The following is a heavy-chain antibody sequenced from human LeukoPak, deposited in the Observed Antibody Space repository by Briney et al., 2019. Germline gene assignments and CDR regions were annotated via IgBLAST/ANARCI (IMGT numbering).Heavy chain of an antibody. D-gene: IGHD3-3*02. CDR1: GGSINSRSDY. V-gene: IGHV4-39*07. Sequence: SETLSLTCTVSGGSINSRSDYWGWIRQPPGKGLEWIGSIYYSGSTNYNPSLKSRVTISVDTSKNQCSLKLSSVTAADTAVYYCARQSISGSSLSYFDYWGQGTLVNVSS. CDR2: IYYSGST. J-gene: IGHJ4*02. CDR3: ARQSISGSSLSYFDY.